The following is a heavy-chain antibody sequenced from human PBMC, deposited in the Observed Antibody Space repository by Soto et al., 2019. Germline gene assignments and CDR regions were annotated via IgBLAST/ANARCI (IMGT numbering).Heavy chain of an antibody. CDR3: AKDGQATVTAIYYYYMDV. CDR1: GFPFSSYA. J-gene: IGHJ6*03. Sequence: GSLRLSCAASGFPFSSYAMSWVRQAPGKGLEWVSAISGSGGSTYYADSVKGRFTISRDNSKNTLYLQMDSLRAEDTAVYYCAKDGQATVTAIYYYYMDVWGKGTTVTVSS. D-gene: IGHD4-17*01. V-gene: IGHV3-23*01. CDR2: ISGSGGST.